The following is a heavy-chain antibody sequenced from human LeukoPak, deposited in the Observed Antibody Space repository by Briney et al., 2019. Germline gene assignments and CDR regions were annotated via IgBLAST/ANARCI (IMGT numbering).Heavy chain of an antibody. V-gene: IGHV3-23*01. D-gene: IGHD1-7*01. CDR2: ISGSGTGT. Sequence: SGGSLRLSCAASGFTFSSSAMSWVRQAPGKGLYWVSAISGSGTGTYYADSVKGRFTISRDNSKNTLYLQMNSLRAEDTAVYYCAKEGGTRTRFDYWGQGTLVTVSS. J-gene: IGHJ4*02. CDR3: AKEGGTRTRFDY. CDR1: GFTFSSSA.